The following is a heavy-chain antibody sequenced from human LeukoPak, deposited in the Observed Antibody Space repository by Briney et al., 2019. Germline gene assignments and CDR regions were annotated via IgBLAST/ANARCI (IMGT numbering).Heavy chain of an antibody. CDR3: ARDGITMIGDWFDP. Sequence: WVRQAPGKGLEWIGSIYYSGSTYYNPSLKSRVTISVDTSKNQFSLKLSSVTAADTAVYYCARDGITMIGDWFDPWGQGTLVTVSS. V-gene: IGHV4-39*07. J-gene: IGHJ5*02. D-gene: IGHD3-22*01. CDR2: IYYSGST.